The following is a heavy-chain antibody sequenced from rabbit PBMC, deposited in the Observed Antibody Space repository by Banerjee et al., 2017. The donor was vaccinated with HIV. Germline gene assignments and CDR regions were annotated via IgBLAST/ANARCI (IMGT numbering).Heavy chain of an antibody. CDR2: INTISGDT. J-gene: IGHJ4*01. CDR3: ARTWSGWNFNL. V-gene: IGHV1S45*01. Sequence: QEQLEESGGDLVKPEGSLTITCTASGFSFSNGYVMCWVRQAPGKGLEWIACINTISGDTVYATWAKGRFTISKASWTTVTLQMTSLTAADTATYFCARTWSGWNFNLWGPGTLVTV. CDR1: GFSFSNGYV. D-gene: IGHD4-1*01.